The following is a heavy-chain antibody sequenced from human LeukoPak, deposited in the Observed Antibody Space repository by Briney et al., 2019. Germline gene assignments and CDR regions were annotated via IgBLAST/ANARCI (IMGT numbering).Heavy chain of an antibody. CDR1: GGSFSGYY. V-gene: IGHV4-34*01. D-gene: IGHD5-18*01. J-gene: IGHJ3*02. Sequence: SETLSLTCAVYGGSFSGYYWSWIRQPPGKGLGWIGEINHSGSTNYNPSLKSRVTISVDTSKNQFSLKLSSVTAADTAVYYCARGSGYSYGPGHAFDIWGQGTMVTVSS. CDR2: INHSGST. CDR3: ARGSGYSYGPGHAFDI.